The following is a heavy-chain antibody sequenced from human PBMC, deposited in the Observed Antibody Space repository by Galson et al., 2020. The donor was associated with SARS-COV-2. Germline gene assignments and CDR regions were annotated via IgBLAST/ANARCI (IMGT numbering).Heavy chain of an antibody. CDR3: ARAPDYYDNDGYAEGWFDL. V-gene: IGHV4-4*07. Sequence: TTSETLSLTCTVSDGSLRTYYWSWIRQPVGKGLEWIGRIYASGSTDYNPSLKRRITMSVDTSMNQFSLKLSTLTAADTAVYYCARAPDYYDNDGYAEGWFDLRGQGTLVTVSS. CDR2: IYASGST. D-gene: IGHD3-22*01. CDR1: DGSLRTYY. J-gene: IGHJ5*02.